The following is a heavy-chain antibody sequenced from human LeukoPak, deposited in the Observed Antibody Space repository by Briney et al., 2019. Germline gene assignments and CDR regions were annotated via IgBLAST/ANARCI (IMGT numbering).Heavy chain of an antibody. CDR3: ARTTEAHSWRARYYDYYMDV. J-gene: IGHJ6*03. CDR1: GFTFSSYS. V-gene: IGHV4-59*01. Sequence: GSLRLSCAASGFTFSSYSINWVRQAPGKGLEWIGYIYYSGSTNYNPSLKSRVTISVDTSKNQFSLKLSSVTAADTAVYYCARTTEAHSWRARYYDYYMDVWGKGTTVTVSS. CDR2: IYYSGST. D-gene: IGHD6-13*01.